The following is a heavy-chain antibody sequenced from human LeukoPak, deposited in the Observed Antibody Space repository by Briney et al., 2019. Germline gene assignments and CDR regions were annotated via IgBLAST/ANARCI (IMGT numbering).Heavy chain of an antibody. J-gene: IGHJ4*02. CDR3: ASEVLGFDY. CDR1: SGSISSYY. D-gene: IGHD4/OR15-4a*01. CDR2: IYYSGST. Sequence: SETPSLTCTVSSGSISSYYWSWIRQPPGKGLEWIGYIYYSGSTNYNPSLKSRVTISVDTSKNQFSLKLSSVTAADTAVYYCASEVLGFDYWGQGTPVTVSS. V-gene: IGHV4-59*01.